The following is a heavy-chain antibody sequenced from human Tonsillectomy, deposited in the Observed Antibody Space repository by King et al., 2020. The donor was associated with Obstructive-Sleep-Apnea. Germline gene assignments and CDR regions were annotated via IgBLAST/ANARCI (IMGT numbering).Heavy chain of an antibody. Sequence: VQLQQWGAGLLKPSETLSLTCAVYGGSFIDYYWSWIRQPPGTGLEWIVEINHSGSTNYNPSLKIRVTISVDTSKNQFSLKLSAVTAADTAVYYCARVSLSDYGSGSNWYFDLWGRGTLVTVSS. D-gene: IGHD3-10*01. CDR3: ARVSLSDYGSGSNWYFDL. V-gene: IGHV4-34*01. J-gene: IGHJ2*01. CDR1: GGSFIDYY. CDR2: INHSGST.